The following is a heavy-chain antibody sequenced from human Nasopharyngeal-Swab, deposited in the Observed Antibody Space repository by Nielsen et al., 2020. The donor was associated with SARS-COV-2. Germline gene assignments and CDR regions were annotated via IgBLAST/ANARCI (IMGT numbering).Heavy chain of an antibody. J-gene: IGHJ4*02. V-gene: IGHV3-11*06. CDR3: ARYDFWSGSRTHFDY. D-gene: IGHD3-3*01. Sequence: GESLKISCAASGFTFSDYYMSWIRQAPGKGLEWVSYISSSSSYTNYADFVKGRFTISRDNAKNSLYLQMNSLRAEDTAVYYCARYDFWSGSRTHFDYWGQGTLVTVSS. CDR1: GFTFSDYY. CDR2: ISSSSSYT.